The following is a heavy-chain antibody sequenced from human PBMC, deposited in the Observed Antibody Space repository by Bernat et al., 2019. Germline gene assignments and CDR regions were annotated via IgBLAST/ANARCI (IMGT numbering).Heavy chain of an antibody. Sequence: EVQLLHSWGGLVQPFWSLTLSCTASGFSFSNYAMSWVRQTPGKGPEWVAGIGGGGGNSGGGAYYVDSVKGRFTISRDNSKNALYLQMSSLGVEDTAVYFCAKEKGVLGAPCFDYWGQGVVVIVSS. J-gene: IGHJ4*02. D-gene: IGHD2-15*01. CDR2: IGGGGGNSGGGA. CDR3: AKEKGVLGAPCFDY. V-gene: IGHV3-23*01. CDR1: GFSFSNYA.